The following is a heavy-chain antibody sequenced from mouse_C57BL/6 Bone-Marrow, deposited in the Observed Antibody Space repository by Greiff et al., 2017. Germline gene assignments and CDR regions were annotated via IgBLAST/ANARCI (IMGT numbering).Heavy chain of an antibody. CDR2: IDPSDSYT. Sequence: QVQLQQPGAELVKPGASVKLSCKASGYTFTSYWMQWVKQRPGQGLEWIGEIDPSDSYTNYNQKFKGKATLTVDTSSSTAYMQLSSLTSEASAVYYCAREGTTVPWYFDVWGKGTTVTVSS. CDR1: GYTFTSYW. V-gene: IGHV1-50*01. D-gene: IGHD1-1*01. CDR3: AREGTTVPWYFDV. J-gene: IGHJ1*03.